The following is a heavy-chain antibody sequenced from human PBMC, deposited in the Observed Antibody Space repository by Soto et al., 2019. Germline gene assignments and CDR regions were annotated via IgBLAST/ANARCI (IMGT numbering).Heavy chain of an antibody. CDR2: IYYSGST. CDR3: ARHGAGGDFWSDSNDY. J-gene: IGHJ4*02. CDR1: GGSISSSSYY. Sequence: PSETLSLTCTVSGGSISSSSYYWGWIRQPPGKGLEWIGSIYYSGSTYYNPSLKSRVTISVDTSKNQFSLKLSSVTAADTAVYYRARHGAGGDFWSDSNDYWGQGTLVTVSS. D-gene: IGHD3-3*01. V-gene: IGHV4-39*01.